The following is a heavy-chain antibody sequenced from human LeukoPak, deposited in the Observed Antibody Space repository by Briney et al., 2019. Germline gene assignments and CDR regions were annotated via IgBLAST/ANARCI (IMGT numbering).Heavy chain of an antibody. CDR1: GFTFGSHA. CDR2: IFGSGGSP. D-gene: IGHD2-2*01. Sequence: GGSLRLSCEASGFTFGSHAMYWVRQAPGKGLEWVAGIFGSGGSPHYADSVKGRFTISRDNSRNTVYLQINSLRSEDTAVYYCARGGIVVVPADGRGGMVRTLPDVWGKGTTVTVSS. CDR3: ARGGIVVVPADGRGGMVRTLPDV. J-gene: IGHJ6*04. V-gene: IGHV3-23*01.